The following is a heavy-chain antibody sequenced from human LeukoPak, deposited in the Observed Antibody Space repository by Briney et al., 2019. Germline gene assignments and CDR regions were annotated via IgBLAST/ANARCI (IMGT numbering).Heavy chain of an antibody. Sequence: GGSLRLSCAASGFTFSIYSMNWVRQAPGKGLEWVSDISFDRSGKYYADSVKGRFTVSRDNAKNSLYLQMNSLTAEDTALYYCARVYNVAFDVWGQGTMVTVSS. CDR2: ISFDRSGK. CDR1: GFTFSIYS. D-gene: IGHD3-10*01. CDR3: ARVYNVAFDV. J-gene: IGHJ3*01. V-gene: IGHV3-48*01.